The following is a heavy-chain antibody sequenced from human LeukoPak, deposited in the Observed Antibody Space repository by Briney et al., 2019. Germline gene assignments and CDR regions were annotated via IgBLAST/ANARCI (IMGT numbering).Heavy chain of an antibody. J-gene: IGHJ6*02. CDR2: IYISGST. V-gene: IGHV4-4*07. D-gene: IGHD3-3*01. CDR3: ARGSDDKYAMDV. Sequence: SETLSLTCIVSGGSISTYYWSWIRQPAGKGLEWIGRIYISGSTSYKPSLRSRITMSVDTSKNQFSLKLNSVTAADTAVYYCARGSDDKYAMDVWGQGTTVTVSS. CDR1: GGSISTYY.